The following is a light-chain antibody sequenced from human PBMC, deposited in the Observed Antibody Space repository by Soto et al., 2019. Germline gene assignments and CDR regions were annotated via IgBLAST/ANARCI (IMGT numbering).Light chain of an antibody. CDR3: QQYNSYPWT. J-gene: IGKJ1*01. CDR2: KAS. Sequence: DIQMTQSPATLSASVGDRVTITCRASQSISTWLTWYQQKPGKAPKLLIYKASTLERGVPSRFSGIGSGTEFTLTVSSLQPDDFATYYCQQYNSYPWTFVQGTKVEIK. V-gene: IGKV1-5*03. CDR1: QSISTW.